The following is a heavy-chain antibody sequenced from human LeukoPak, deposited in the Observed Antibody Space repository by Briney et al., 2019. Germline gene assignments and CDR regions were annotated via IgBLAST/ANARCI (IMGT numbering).Heavy chain of an antibody. CDR1: GYTFSGYY. V-gene: IGHV1-2*02. CDR2: INPNSGGT. J-gene: IGHJ5*02. D-gene: IGHD4-17*01. CDR3: ARGNDYGDYSWFDP. Sequence: ASVKVSCKASGYTFSGYYIHWVRQAPGQKFEWLGWINPNSGGTNYAQKFQGRVTMTRNTSISTAYMELSSLRSEDTAVYYCARGNDYGDYSWFDPWGQGTLVTVSS.